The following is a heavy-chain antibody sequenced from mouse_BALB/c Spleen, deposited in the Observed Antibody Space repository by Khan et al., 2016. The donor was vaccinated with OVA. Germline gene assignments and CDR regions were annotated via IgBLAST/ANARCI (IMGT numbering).Heavy chain of an antibody. Sequence: DVKLQESGPGLVKPSQSLSLTCTVTGYSITSDYAWNWIRQFPGNKLEWMGYISYSGSTSYNPSLKSRIPITRDTSKNQFSLQLNSVTTEDTATYYCARSKYGNYVGFAYWGQGTLVTVSA. CDR2: ISYSGST. V-gene: IGHV3-2*02. D-gene: IGHD2-10*02. J-gene: IGHJ3*01. CDR1: GYSITSDYA. CDR3: ARSKYGNYVGFAY.